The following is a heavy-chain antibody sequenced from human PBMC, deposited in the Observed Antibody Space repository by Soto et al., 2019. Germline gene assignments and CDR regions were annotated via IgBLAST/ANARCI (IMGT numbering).Heavy chain of an antibody. V-gene: IGHV3-30*18. CDR1: GFTFSSYG. CDR3: AKDRSIAAAGTIYYYYGMDV. CDR2: ISHDGSNK. D-gene: IGHD6-13*01. J-gene: IGHJ6*02. Sequence: QVQLVESGGGVVQPGRSLRLSCAASGFTFSSYGMHWVRQAPGKGLEWLAVISHDGSNKYYADSVKCRFTISRDNSKNTLYLQMNSLRAEDTAVYYCAKDRSIAAAGTIYYYYGMDVWGQGTTVTVSS.